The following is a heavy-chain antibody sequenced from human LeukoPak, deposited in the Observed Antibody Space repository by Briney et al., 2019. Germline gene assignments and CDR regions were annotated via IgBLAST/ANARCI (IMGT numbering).Heavy chain of an antibody. D-gene: IGHD5-18*01. CDR3: ARGYSYYFES. CDR2: IYSSGST. J-gene: IGHJ4*02. Sequence: PSETLSLTFTVSGGSISSYYWSWIRQPPGKGLEWIGYIYSSGSTNYNPSLKSRVTISVDTSKNQFSLKLSSVTAADTAVYYCARGYSYYFESWGQGTLVTVSS. CDR1: GGSISSYY. V-gene: IGHV4-59*01.